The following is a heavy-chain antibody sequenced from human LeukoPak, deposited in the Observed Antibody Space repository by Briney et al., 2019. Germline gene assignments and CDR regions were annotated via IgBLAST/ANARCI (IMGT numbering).Heavy chain of an antibody. D-gene: IGHD5-24*01. Sequence: GGSLRLSCAASGFTFSSYAMSWVRQAPGKGLEWVSAISGSGGSIYYADSVKGRFTISRDNSKNTLYLQMNSLRAEDTAVYYCAKSNYRDGYNALDYWGQGTLVTVSS. V-gene: IGHV3-23*01. CDR2: ISGSGGSI. J-gene: IGHJ4*02. CDR1: GFTFSSYA. CDR3: AKSNYRDGYNALDY.